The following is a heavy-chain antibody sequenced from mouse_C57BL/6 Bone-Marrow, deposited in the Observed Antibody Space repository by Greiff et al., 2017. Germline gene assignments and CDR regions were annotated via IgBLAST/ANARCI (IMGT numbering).Heavy chain of an antibody. J-gene: IGHJ2*01. V-gene: IGHV1-18*01. CDR3: ARGYFDY. CDR2: INPNNGGT. Sequence: EVQLVESGPELVKPGASVKIPCKASGYTFTDYNMDWVKQSHGKSLEWIGDINPNNGGTIYNQKFKGKATLTVDKSSSTAYLELLSLTAGDTAVYYCARGYFDYWGQGTTLTVSS. CDR1: GYTFTDYN.